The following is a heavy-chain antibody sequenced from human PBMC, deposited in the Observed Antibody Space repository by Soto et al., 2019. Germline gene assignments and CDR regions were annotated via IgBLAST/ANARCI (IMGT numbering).Heavy chain of an antibody. D-gene: IGHD3-3*01. CDR1: GGSISSYY. CDR3: ARDVTIFGVVTISHWFDP. V-gene: IGHV4-59*01. J-gene: IGHJ5*02. Sequence: PSETLSLTGTVSGGSISSYYWSWIRQPPGKGLEWIGYIYYSGSTNYNPSLKSRVTISVDTSKNQFSLKLSSVTAADTAVYYCARDVTIFGVVTISHWFDPWGQGTLVTVSS. CDR2: IYYSGST.